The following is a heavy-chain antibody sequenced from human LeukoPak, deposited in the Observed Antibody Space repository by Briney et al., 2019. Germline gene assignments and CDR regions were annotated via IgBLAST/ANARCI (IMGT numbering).Heavy chain of an antibody. CDR1: GFSFSNYW. V-gene: IGHV3-74*01. Sequence: GGSLRLSCAASGFSFSNYWMHWVRQAPGKGLVWVSRINSDGSSTTYADSVKGRFTISRDNAKNTLYLQMNSLRAEDTAVYYCARDGVEFYNWFDPWGQGALVTVSS. J-gene: IGHJ5*02. CDR3: ARDGVEFYNWFDP. D-gene: IGHD2-21*01. CDR2: INSDGSST.